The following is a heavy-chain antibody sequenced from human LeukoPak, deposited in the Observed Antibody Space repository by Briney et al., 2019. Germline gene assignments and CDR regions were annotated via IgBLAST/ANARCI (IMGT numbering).Heavy chain of an antibody. CDR1: GGSISSSSYY. V-gene: IGHV4-39*01. CDR3: ARLGGDGYNDGIDY. D-gene: IGHD5-24*01. J-gene: IGHJ4*02. Sequence: SETLSLTSTVSGGSISSSSYYWGWIRQPPGKGLEWIGSIYYSGSTYYNPSLKSRVTISVDTSKNQFSLKLSSVTAADTAVYYCARLGGDGYNDGIDYWGQGTLVTVSS. CDR2: IYYSGST.